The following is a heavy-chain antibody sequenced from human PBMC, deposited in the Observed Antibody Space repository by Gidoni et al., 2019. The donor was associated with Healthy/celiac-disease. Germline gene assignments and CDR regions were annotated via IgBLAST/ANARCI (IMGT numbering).Heavy chain of an antibody. CDR3: ARTNPRNDAFDI. J-gene: IGHJ3*02. Sequence: EVQLVESGGGLVKPGGSLRLSCAASGFTFSSYSMNWVRQAPGKGLEWVSSISSSSSYIYYADSVKGRFTISRDNAKNSLYLQMNSLRAEDTAVYYCARTNPRNDAFDIWGQGTMVTVSS. CDR2: ISSSSSYI. V-gene: IGHV3-21*01. CDR1: GFTFSSYS. D-gene: IGHD2-8*01.